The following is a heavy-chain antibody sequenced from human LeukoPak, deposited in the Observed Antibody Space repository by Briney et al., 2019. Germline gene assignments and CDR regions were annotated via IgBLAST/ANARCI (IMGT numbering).Heavy chain of an antibody. CDR1: GGSISSGDYY. V-gene: IGHV4-30-4*08. D-gene: IGHD2-2*02. J-gene: IGHJ5*02. Sequence: SQTLSLTCTVSGGSISSGDYYWSWIRQPPGKAREWIGYIYYSGSTYYNPSLKSRVTISVDTSKNQFSLKLSSVTAADTAVYYCARRPDCSSTSCYSFWFDPWGQGTLVTVSS. CDR3: ARRPDCSSTSCYSFWFDP. CDR2: IYYSGST.